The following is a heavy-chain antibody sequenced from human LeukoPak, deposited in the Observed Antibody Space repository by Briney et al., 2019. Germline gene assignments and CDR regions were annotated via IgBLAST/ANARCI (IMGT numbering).Heavy chain of an antibody. Sequence: SETLSLTCTVSGGSISSSSYYWGWIRQPPGKGLEWIGSIYYSGSTYYNPSLKSRVTISVDTSKNQFSLKLSSVTAADTAVYYCARDGGGEDYDILTPTFDYWGQGTLVTVSS. V-gene: IGHV4-39*07. CDR3: ARDGGGEDYDILTPTFDY. D-gene: IGHD3-9*01. J-gene: IGHJ4*02. CDR2: IYYSGST. CDR1: GGSISSSSYY.